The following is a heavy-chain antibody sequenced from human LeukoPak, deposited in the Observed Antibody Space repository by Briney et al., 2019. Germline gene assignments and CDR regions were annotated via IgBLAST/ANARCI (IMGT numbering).Heavy chain of an antibody. J-gene: IGHJ4*02. CDR3: ARETRAAAGTFDY. V-gene: IGHV3-30*02. CDR2: IRYDGSNK. Sequence: PGGSLRLSCAASGFTFNSFAMHWVRQAPGKGLEWVAFIRYDGSNKYYADSVKGRFTISRDNSKNTLYLQMNSLRAEDTAVYYCARETRAAAGTFDYWGQGTLVTVSS. CDR1: GFTFNSFA. D-gene: IGHD6-13*01.